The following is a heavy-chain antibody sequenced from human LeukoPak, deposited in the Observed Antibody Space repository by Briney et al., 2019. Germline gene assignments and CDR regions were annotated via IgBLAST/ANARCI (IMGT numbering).Heavy chain of an antibody. CDR3: ARDLESSGWYRGDAFDI. V-gene: IGHV1-2*02. D-gene: IGHD6-19*01. CDR2: INPNSGGT. J-gene: IGHJ3*02. CDR1: GYTFTGYY. Sequence: ASVKVSCKASGYTFTGYYMHWVRQAPGQGLEWMGWINPNSGGTNYAQKFQGRVTMTRDTSISTAYMELSRLRSDDTAVYYCARDLESSGWYRGDAFDIWGQGTMVTVSS.